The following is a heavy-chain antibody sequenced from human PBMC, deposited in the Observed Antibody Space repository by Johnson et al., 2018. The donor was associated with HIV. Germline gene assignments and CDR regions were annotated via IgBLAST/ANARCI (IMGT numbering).Heavy chain of an antibody. D-gene: IGHD1-14*01. CDR2: MLYDGSSK. V-gene: IGHV3-30*02. CDR3: AKTNL. J-gene: IGHJ3*01. Sequence: QVQLVESGGGLVQPGGSLRLSCAVSGFTVSTSYITWVRQAPGKGLEWVAGMLYDGSSKYYADSVKGRFTNSRDNSKNTLYLQMNSLRAEDTAVYYCAKTNLWGQGTMGTVSS. CDR1: GFTVSTSY.